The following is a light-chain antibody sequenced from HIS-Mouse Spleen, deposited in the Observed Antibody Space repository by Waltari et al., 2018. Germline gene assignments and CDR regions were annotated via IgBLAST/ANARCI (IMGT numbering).Light chain of an antibody. CDR3: QQSYSTLMYT. CDR1: QSISSW. V-gene: IGKV1-5*03. CDR2: KAS. J-gene: IGKJ2*01. Sequence: DIQMTQSPSTLSASVGDRVTITCRASQSISSWLAWYQQKPGKAPKLLIYKASSLESGVPSRFSGSGSGTEFTLTISSLQPEDFATYYCQQSYSTLMYTFGQGTKLEIK.